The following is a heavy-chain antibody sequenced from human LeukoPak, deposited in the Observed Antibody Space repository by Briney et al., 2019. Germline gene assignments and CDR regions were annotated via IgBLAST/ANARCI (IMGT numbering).Heavy chain of an antibody. CDR2: SSYTGST. Sequence: SETLSLTCTVSGGSISSNYWSWIRQPPGKGLEWITYSSYTGSTNYNSSLKSRVTISVDTSKNQFSLRLRSVTAADTAVYYCARWVVRGAMYYFDYWGQGTLVTVSS. J-gene: IGHJ4*02. CDR1: GGSISSNY. V-gene: IGHV4-59*01. CDR3: ARWVVRGAMYYFDY. D-gene: IGHD3-10*01.